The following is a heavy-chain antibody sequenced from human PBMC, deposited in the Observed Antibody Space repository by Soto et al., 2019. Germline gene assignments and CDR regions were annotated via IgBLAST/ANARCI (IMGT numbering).Heavy chain of an antibody. Sequence: QPGGSLRLSCAASGFTFSSHGMHWVRQAPGKGLEWVAVIWYNGSNKYYADSVKGRFTISRDNSKNTLYLQMNSLRAEDTAVYYCARVGGRESSIAAAGGYYYYYGMDVWGQGTPVTVSS. D-gene: IGHD6-13*01. V-gene: IGHV3-33*01. CDR2: IWYNGSNK. CDR1: GFTFSSHG. CDR3: ARVGGRESSIAAAGGYYYYYGMDV. J-gene: IGHJ6*02.